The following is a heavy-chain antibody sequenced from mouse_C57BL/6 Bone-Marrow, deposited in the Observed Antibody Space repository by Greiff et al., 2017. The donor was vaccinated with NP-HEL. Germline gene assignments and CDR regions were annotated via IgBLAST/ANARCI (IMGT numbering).Heavy chain of an antibody. J-gene: IGHJ3*01. CDR3: ARWDYGSSPFAY. Sequence: QVQLKESGAELVRPGTSVKMSCKASGYTFTNYWIGWAKQRPGHGLEWIGDIYPGGGYTNYNEKFKGKATLTADKSSSTAYMQFSSLTSEDSASYYCARWDYGSSPFAYWGQGTLVTVSA. V-gene: IGHV1-63*01. CDR1: GYTFTNYW. D-gene: IGHD1-1*01. CDR2: IYPGGGYT.